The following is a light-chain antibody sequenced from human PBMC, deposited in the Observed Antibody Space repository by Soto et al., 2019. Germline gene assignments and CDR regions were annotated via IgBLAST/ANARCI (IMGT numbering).Light chain of an antibody. CDR3: QQYDDWTLA. J-gene: IGKJ4*01. Sequence: EIVMTQSPATLSVSPGEGATLSCRASQSVGANLAWYLQKPGQAPKLLLYNPSTSATGVPARFSGSGSGTDFTLTISSLQSEDFAIDYCQQYDDWTLAFGGGTRVEVK. V-gene: IGKV3-15*01. CDR2: NPS. CDR1: QSVGAN.